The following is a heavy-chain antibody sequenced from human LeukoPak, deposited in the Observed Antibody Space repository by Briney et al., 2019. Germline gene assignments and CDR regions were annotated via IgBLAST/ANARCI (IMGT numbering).Heavy chain of an antibody. CDR3: AREGTDSFDI. CDR1: GFTFSSYG. J-gene: IGHJ3*02. CDR2: IRYDGSIN. Sequence: GGSLRLSCAASGFTFSSYGMHWVRQAPGKGLEWVAFIRYDGSINHYADSVKGRFTISRDNSKNTLYLQMNSLRPDDTAVYYCAREGTDSFDIWGQGTMVTVSS. V-gene: IGHV3-30*02. D-gene: IGHD3-10*01.